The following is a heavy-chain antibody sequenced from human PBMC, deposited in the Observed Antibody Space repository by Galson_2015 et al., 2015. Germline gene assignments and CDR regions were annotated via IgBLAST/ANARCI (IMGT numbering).Heavy chain of an antibody. V-gene: IGHV3-33*01. CDR3: ARDQAMATIRGYFDY. CDR2: IWYDGSNK. J-gene: IGHJ4*02. D-gene: IGHD5-24*01. CDR1: GFTFSSYG. Sequence: SLRLSCAASGFTFSSYGMHWVRQAPGKGLEWVAVIWYDGSNKYYADSVKGRFTISRDNSKNTLYLQMNSLRAEDTAVYYCARDQAMATIRGYFDYWGQGTLVTVSS.